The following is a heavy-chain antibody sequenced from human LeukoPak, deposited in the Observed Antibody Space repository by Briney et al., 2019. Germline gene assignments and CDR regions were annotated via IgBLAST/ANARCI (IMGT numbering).Heavy chain of an antibody. D-gene: IGHD2-2*01. J-gene: IGHJ6*02. V-gene: IGHV1-8*01. Sequence: ASVKVSCKASGYTFSNYDINWVRQAYGQGLEWMGWMNPNSANTGYAQKFQGRVTMTTNTSINTAYMELSSLRSEDTALYYCARGGTRYCASTSCSGYYYYGVDVWGQGTTVTVSS. CDR3: ARGGTRYCASTSCSGYYYYGVDV. CDR1: GYTFSNYD. CDR2: MNPNSANT.